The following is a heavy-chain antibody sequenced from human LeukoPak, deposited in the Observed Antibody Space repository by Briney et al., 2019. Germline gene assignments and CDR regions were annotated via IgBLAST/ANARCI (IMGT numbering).Heavy chain of an antibody. CDR1: GFTFSSYA. J-gene: IGHJ4*02. CDR3: AKDRHDSSGYYHY. D-gene: IGHD3-22*01. V-gene: IGHV3-23*01. CDR2: ISGSGGST. Sequence: PGGSLRLSCAASGFTFSSYAMSWVRQAPGKGLEWVSAISGSGGSTYYADSVKGRFTISRDNSKNTLYLQMNSLRAEDTAVYYCAKDRHDSSGYYHYWGERTLVTVSS.